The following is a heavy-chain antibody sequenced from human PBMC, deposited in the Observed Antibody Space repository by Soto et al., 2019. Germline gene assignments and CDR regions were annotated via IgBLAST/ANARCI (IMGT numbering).Heavy chain of an antibody. Sequence: SETLSLTCAVSGGSIRSSNWWSWVRQPPGKGLEWIGEIYHSGSTNYNPSLKSRVTISVDTSKNQFSLKLSSVTAADTAVYYCARRYGASFDYWGQGTLVTVSS. D-gene: IGHD4-17*01. J-gene: IGHJ4*02. CDR1: GGSIRSSNW. CDR3: ARRYGASFDY. V-gene: IGHV4-4*02. CDR2: IYHSGST.